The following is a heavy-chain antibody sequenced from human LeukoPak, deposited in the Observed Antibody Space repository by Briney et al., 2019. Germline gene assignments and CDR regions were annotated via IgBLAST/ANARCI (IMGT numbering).Heavy chain of an antibody. J-gene: IGHJ4*02. V-gene: IGHV3-48*03. CDR3: ARGINYYGSGSYYIR. CDR1: GFTFSSYE. D-gene: IGHD3-10*01. Sequence: PGGSLRLSCAASGFTFSSYEMNWVRQAPGKGLEWVSYISSSGSTIYYADSLKGRFTISRDNAKNSLYLQMNSLRAEDTAVYYCARGINYYGSGSYYIRWGQGTLVTVSS. CDR2: ISSSGSTI.